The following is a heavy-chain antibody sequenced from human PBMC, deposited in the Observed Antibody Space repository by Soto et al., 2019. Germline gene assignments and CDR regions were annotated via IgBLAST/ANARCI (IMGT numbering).Heavy chain of an antibody. Sequence: SVKVSCKASGGTFSSYTISWVRQAPGQGLEWMGRIIPILGIANYAQKFQGRVTITADKSTSTAYMELSSLRSEDTAVYYCARDTVNSSSWYILDYWGQGTLVTVSS. V-gene: IGHV1-69*04. CDR3: ARDTVNSSSWYILDY. CDR1: GGTFSSYT. D-gene: IGHD6-13*01. J-gene: IGHJ4*02. CDR2: IIPILGIA.